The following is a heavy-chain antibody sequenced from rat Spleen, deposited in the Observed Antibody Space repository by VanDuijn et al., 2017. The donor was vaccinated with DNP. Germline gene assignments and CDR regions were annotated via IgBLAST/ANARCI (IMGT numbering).Heavy chain of an antibody. J-gene: IGHJ2*01. V-gene: IGHV5-31*01. CDR3: AREKFLSALDY. D-gene: IGHD3-7*01. CDR1: GFIFDNYW. CDR2: ITNSGGST. Sequence: EVQLVESGGDLVQPGRSLKLSCVASGFIFDNYWMTWIRQVPGKGLEWVASITNSGGSTYYPDSVKGRFTISRDNARNTLYLQMNSLRSEDTATYYCAREKFLSALDYWGQGVMVTVSS.